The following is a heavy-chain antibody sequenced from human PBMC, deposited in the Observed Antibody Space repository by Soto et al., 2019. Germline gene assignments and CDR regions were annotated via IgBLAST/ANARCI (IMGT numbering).Heavy chain of an antibody. CDR3: ERDGRRYRSSCRDPDY. V-gene: IGHV3-33*01. Sequence: QVQLVESGGGVVQPGRSLRLSCAASGFTFSSYGMHWVRQAPGKGLEGVAVIWYDGSNKYDADSVKGRFTISRDNSKTKMYSKISSMRTEDTTVYYCERDGRRYRSSCRDPDYWGQGTLVTVSS. CDR1: GFTFSSYG. D-gene: IGHD6-13*01. CDR2: IWYDGSNK. J-gene: IGHJ4*02.